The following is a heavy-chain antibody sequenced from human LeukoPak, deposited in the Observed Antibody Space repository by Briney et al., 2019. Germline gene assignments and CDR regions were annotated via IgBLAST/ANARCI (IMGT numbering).Heavy chain of an antibody. D-gene: IGHD3-10*01. CDR1: GFTFSSYV. CDR2: ISYDGNNK. V-gene: IGHV3-30*18. J-gene: IGHJ4*02. Sequence: PGGSLRLSCAASGFTFSSYVMHWVRQARGKGVEWVAGISYDGNNKYYAESVKGRFTISRDNSKNTLYLQMNSLRDEDTAVYYCAKDWVLRGVISYWGQGTLVTVSS. CDR3: AKDWVLRGVISY.